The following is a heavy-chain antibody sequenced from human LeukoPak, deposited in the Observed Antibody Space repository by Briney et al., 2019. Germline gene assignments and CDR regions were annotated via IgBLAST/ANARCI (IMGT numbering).Heavy chain of an antibody. V-gene: IGHV1-3*03. CDR1: GYTLTSYA. J-gene: IGHJ4*02. Sequence: GASVKVSCKASGYTLTSYAMHWVRQAPGQRLEWMGWINAGNGNTKYSQEFRGRVTITRDTSASTAYMELSSLRSEDMAVYYCARGRYYYDSSGRELDYWGQGTLVTVSS. D-gene: IGHD3-22*01. CDR2: INAGNGNT. CDR3: ARGRYYYDSSGRELDY.